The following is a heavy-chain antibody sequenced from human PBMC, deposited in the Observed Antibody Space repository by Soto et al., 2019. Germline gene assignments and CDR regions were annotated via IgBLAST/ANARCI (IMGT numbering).Heavy chain of an antibody. D-gene: IGHD6-13*01. CDR1: GGSISSSSYY. V-gene: IGHV4-39*01. CDR3: ARTGGQQLVLSWFDP. CDR2: IYYSGST. J-gene: IGHJ5*02. Sequence: QLQLQESGPGLVKPSETLSLTCTVSGGSISSSSYYWGWIRQPPGKGLEWIGSIYYSGSTYYNPSLKSRVTISVDTSKNQFSLKLSSVTAADTAVYYCARTGGQQLVLSWFDPWGQGTLVTVSS.